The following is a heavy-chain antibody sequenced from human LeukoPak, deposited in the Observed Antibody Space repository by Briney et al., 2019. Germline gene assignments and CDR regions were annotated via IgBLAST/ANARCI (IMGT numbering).Heavy chain of an antibody. CDR3: ARSWLMGRFDP. V-gene: IGHV1-2*02. Sequence: GASVKVSCKASGYTFTGYYMHWVRQASGQGLEWTGWINPNSGGTNYAQKFQGRVTMTRDTSISTAYMELSRLRSDDTAVYYCARSWLMGRFDPWGQGTLVTVSS. D-gene: IGHD3-9*01. J-gene: IGHJ5*02. CDR1: GYTFTGYY. CDR2: INPNSGGT.